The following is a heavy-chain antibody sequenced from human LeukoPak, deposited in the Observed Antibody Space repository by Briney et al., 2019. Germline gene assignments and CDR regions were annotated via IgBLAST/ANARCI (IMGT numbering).Heavy chain of an antibody. CDR3: AKSGDIYGFDY. D-gene: IGHD5-18*01. V-gene: IGHV3-30*02. CDR1: GFTFSSNG. Sequence: GGSLRLSCVASGFTFSSNGMHWVRQAPGKGLEWVTFIQYDGSKKYYADSVKGRFTISRDNSKNTVHLQMDSLRAEDTAIYFCAKSGDIYGFDYWGQGTLVTVSS. J-gene: IGHJ4*02. CDR2: IQYDGSKK.